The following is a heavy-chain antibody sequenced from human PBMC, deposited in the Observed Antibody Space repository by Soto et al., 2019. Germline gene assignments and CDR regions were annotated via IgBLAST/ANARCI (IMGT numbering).Heavy chain of an antibody. CDR3: ARHPSDFWFDP. Sequence: QLQLQESGPGLVKPSETLSLTCSVSGGSISSSSYFWGWIRQPPGKGLEWIGSIYYSRSTYYNPSHKSRVTVSVDTSKNQFSLKLSSVTAADAAVYYCARHPSDFWFDPWGQGTLVTVSS. D-gene: IGHD2-21*02. CDR1: GGSISSSSYF. J-gene: IGHJ5*02. CDR2: IYYSRST. V-gene: IGHV4-39*01.